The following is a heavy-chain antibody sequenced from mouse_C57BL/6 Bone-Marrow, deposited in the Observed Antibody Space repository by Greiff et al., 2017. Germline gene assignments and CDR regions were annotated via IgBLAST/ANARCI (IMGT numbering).Heavy chain of an antibody. Sequence: EVQVVESGPSLVRPSQTLSLTCTATGFSINSDCYWFWIRQLPGNKLEYIGYTFYSGITYYNPSLASRTYITRDPSKNQFSLKLSSVTTKNTATYYCAGAFYYYGHFDVWGTGTTVTVSS. D-gene: IGHD1-1*01. CDR1: GFSINSDCY. CDR2: TFYSGIT. V-gene: IGHV3-3*01. CDR3: AGAFYYYGHFDV. J-gene: IGHJ1*03.